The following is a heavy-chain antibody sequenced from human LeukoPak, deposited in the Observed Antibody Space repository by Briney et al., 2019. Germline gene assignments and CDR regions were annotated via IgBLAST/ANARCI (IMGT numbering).Heavy chain of an antibody. CDR2: ISSSSSYI. Sequence: GGSLRLSCAASGFTFSSYSMNWVRQAPGKGLEWVSSISSSSSYIYYADSVKGRFTISRDNAKNSLYLQMNSLRAEDTAVYYCAREGVAAARGCFDIWGQGTMVTVSS. J-gene: IGHJ3*02. CDR3: AREGVAAARGCFDI. D-gene: IGHD6-13*01. CDR1: GFTFSSYS. V-gene: IGHV3-21*01.